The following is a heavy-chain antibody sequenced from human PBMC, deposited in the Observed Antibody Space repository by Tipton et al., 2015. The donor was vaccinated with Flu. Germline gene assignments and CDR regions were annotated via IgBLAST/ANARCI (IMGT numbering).Heavy chain of an antibody. CDR3: ARDPADTAMGDLDY. CDR1: GYSISSGYY. V-gene: IGHV4-38-2*02. J-gene: IGHJ4*02. D-gene: IGHD5-18*01. Sequence: TLSLTCTVSGYSISSGYYWGWIRQPPGKGLEWIGSIYHSGSTYYNPSLKSRVTISVDTSKNQFSLKLSSVTAADTAVYYCARDPADTAMGDLDYWGQGTLVTVSS. CDR2: IYHSGST.